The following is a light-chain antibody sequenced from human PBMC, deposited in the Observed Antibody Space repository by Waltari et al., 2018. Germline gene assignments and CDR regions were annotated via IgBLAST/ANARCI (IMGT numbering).Light chain of an antibody. J-gene: IGLJ3*02. CDR3: QSAETSIANVV. V-gene: IGLV3-25*03. CDR2: KDK. CDR1: ALSSPN. Sequence: SFVLPHPPSVSVSPGQTARITCSGPALSSPNCSWSQQRPGQALLLLIFKDKERPSGSPERFSGSSSGTTVTLTITSGQAEDEADYFCQSAETSIANVVFGGGTKLTV.